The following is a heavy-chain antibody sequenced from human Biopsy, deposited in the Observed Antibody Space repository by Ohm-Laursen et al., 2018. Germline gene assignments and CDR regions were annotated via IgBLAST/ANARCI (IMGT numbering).Heavy chain of an antibody. J-gene: IGHJ2*01. CDR1: GFTFDDYA. CDR3: ANSGGSGSYSHL. Sequence: SLRLSCTASGFTFDDYAMQWVRQAPGKGLEWVSGISWSSGTIGYADSVKGRFTVSRDNAKNSLFLQMNSLRVEDTAFYYCANSGGSGSYSHLWGRGALVTVSS. V-gene: IGHV3-9*01. CDR2: ISWSSGTI. D-gene: IGHD3-10*01.